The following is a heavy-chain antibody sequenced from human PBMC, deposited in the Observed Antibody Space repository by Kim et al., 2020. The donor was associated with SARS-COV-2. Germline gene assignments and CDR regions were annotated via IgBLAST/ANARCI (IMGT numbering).Heavy chain of an antibody. CDR1: GYTFSTSD. Sequence: ASVKVSCKASGYTFSTSDINWVRQAPGQGLEWMGWMKPNTGHTTYARKFQGRISMTRDISMTTAYLELTSLRSDDTAVYYCARAREGVREFTFACYYYLDVWGTGTTVTVSS. CDR2: MKPNTGHT. D-gene: IGHD3-10*01. CDR3: ARAREGVREFTFACYYYLDV. V-gene: IGHV1-8*01. J-gene: IGHJ6*03.